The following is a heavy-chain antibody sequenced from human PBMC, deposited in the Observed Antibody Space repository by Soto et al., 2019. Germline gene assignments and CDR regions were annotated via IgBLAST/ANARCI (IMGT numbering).Heavy chain of an antibody. CDR3: AGLGEMATINSGNWFDP. V-gene: IGHV1-69*06. CDR1: GGTFSSYA. Sequence: ASVKVACKASGGTFSSYAISWVRQAPGQGLEWMGGIIPIFGTANYAQKFQGRVTITADKSTSTAYMELSSLRSEDTAVYYCAGLGEMATINSGNWFDPWGQGTLVTVSS. CDR2: IIPIFGTA. D-gene: IGHD5-12*01. J-gene: IGHJ5*02.